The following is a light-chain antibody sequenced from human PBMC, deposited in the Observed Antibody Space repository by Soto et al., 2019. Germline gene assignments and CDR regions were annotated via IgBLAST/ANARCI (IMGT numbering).Light chain of an antibody. V-gene: IGLV2-8*01. Sequence: QSALTQPPSASGSPGQSVTIFCTGTSSDIGNYNSVSWYQQHPGKAPKLVIFEVTKRPSGVPHRFSGSKSANTASLTVSGLQPEDEADYYCSSYSGGNDLVFGGGTQLTVL. CDR1: SSDIGNYNS. CDR3: SSYSGGNDLV. J-gene: IGLJ3*02. CDR2: EVT.